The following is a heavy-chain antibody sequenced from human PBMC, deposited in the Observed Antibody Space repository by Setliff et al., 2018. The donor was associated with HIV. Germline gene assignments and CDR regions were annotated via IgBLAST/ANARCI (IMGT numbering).Heavy chain of an antibody. CDR3: ASGPYCSNGVCRDWVWFFDY. J-gene: IGHJ4*02. CDR1: SASINSGSNY. D-gene: IGHD2-8*01. CDR2: IYSTGST. V-gene: IGHV4-61*02. Sequence: SETLSLTCTVSSASINSGSNYWNWIRQPAGKGREWIGRIYSTGSTNYNPSLKSRVTISVDTSKNRFSLKLSSVTAADTAVYYCASGPYCSNGVCRDWVWFFDYWGQGKVVTVSS.